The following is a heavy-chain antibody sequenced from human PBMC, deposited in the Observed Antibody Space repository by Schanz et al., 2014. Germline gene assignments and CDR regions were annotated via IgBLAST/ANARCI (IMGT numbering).Heavy chain of an antibody. V-gene: IGHV1-8*02. CDR1: GYSFTPFP. D-gene: IGHD6-6*01. CDR3: ARDQSPYTNSSDVRYFDY. Sequence: QVQLVQSWAEVKGPGASVKVSCKASGYSFTPFPIHWVRQAPGQRLEWMGWMNPDSGNTGYAQKFQGRVTMTRNTSISTAYMELSSLRSEDTAVYYCARDQSPYTNSSDVRYFDYWGQGSLVTVFS. CDR2: MNPDSGNT. J-gene: IGHJ4*02.